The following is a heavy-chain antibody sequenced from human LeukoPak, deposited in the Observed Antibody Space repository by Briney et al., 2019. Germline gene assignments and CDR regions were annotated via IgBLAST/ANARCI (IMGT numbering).Heavy chain of an antibody. CDR3: ARGRGGPAVLFNWFDP. CDR1: GYTFTSYY. V-gene: IGHV1-46*01. D-gene: IGHD2-2*01. Sequence: ASVKVSCKASGYTFTSYYMHWVRQAPGQGLEWMGIINPSGGSTSYAQKFQGRVTMTRDTSTSTVYMELSRLRSDDTAVYYCARGRGGPAVLFNWFDPWGQGTLVTVSS. CDR2: INPSGGST. J-gene: IGHJ5*02.